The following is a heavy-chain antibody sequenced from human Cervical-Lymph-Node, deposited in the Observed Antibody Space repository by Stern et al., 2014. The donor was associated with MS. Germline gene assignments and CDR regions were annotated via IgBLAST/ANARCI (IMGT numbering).Heavy chain of an antibody. CDR3: ARDQRGITIFGVVTDYYYLGMDV. J-gene: IGHJ6*02. CDR2: INPNTGGT. D-gene: IGHD3-3*01. V-gene: IGHV1-2*02. CDR1: GYIFTGYY. Sequence: QLVQSGAEVKKPGASVKVSCKTSGYIFTGYYIHWVRQAPGQGLEWMAWINPNTGGTKHAQKFQGRVTMSRDTSISTAYVELSSLTSDDTAVYYCARDQRGITIFGVVTDYYYLGMDVWGQGTTVTVSS.